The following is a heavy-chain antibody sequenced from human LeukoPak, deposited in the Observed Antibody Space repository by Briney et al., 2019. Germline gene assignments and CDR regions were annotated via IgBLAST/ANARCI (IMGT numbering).Heavy chain of an antibody. CDR3: ARAFRDYYDSSGYYGSDYDY. CDR2: IIPIFGTA. D-gene: IGHD3-22*01. Sequence: ASVKVSCKASGGTFSSYAISWVRQAPGQGLEWMGGIIPIFGTANYAQKFQGRVTITADESTSTAYMELSSLRSEDTAVYYCARAFRDYYDSSGYYGSDYDYWGQGTLVTVSS. V-gene: IGHV1-69*13. J-gene: IGHJ4*02. CDR1: GGTFSSYA.